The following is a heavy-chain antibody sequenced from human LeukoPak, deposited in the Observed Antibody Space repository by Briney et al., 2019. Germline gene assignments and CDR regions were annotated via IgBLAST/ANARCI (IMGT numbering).Heavy chain of an antibody. CDR1: GFTFSSYA. D-gene: IGHD2-2*01. CDR3: AKEGGCRSTSCHSPNDY. J-gene: IGHJ4*02. Sequence: GGSLRLSCAASGFTFSSYAMSWVRQAPGKGLEWVSAISGSGGSTYYADSVKGRFTISRDNSKNTLYLQMNSLRAEDTAVYYCAKEGGCRSTSCHSPNDYWGQGTLVTVSS. CDR2: ISGSGGST. V-gene: IGHV3-23*01.